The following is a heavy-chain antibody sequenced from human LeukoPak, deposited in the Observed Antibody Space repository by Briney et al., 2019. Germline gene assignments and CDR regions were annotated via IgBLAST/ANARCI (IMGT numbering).Heavy chain of an antibody. CDR1: GYTFTSYG. V-gene: IGHV1-18*01. CDR3: ARLSPPIASFCSGGTCYSGGFDP. Sequence: ASVKVSCKASGYTFTSYGVTWVRQAPGQGLEWMGWITTYNGNTYYAQNFQGKVTMTADTSTSTAYMEVRSLRSDDTAVYYCARLSPPIASFCSGGTCYSGGFDPWGQGTLVTVSS. CDR2: ITTYNGNT. J-gene: IGHJ5*02. D-gene: IGHD2-15*01.